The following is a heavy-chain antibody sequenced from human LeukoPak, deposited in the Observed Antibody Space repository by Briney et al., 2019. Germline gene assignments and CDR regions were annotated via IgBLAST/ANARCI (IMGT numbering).Heavy chain of an antibody. Sequence: GGSLRLSYAASGFTVSSNYMSWVRQAPGKGLEWVSVIYSGGSTYYADSVKGRFTISRDNSKNTLYLQMNSLRAEDTAVYYCARAVTVTTFFDYWGQGTLVTVSS. J-gene: IGHJ4*02. V-gene: IGHV3-53*01. CDR2: IYSGGST. CDR1: GFTVSSNY. CDR3: ARAVTVTTFFDY. D-gene: IGHD4-17*01.